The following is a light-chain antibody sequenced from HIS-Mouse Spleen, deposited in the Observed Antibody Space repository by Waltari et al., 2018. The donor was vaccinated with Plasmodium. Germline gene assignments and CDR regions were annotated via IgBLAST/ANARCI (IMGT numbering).Light chain of an antibody. V-gene: IGLV3-19*01. CDR2: GKN. J-gene: IGLJ3*02. CDR1: SLRSYY. CDR3: NSRDSSGNHQV. Sequence: SSELTQDPAVSVALGQTVRITCQGDSLRSYYASWYQQKPGQAPVLVIYGKNNRPSGFPDRLSGSSSGNTASLTSTGAQAEDEADYYCNSRDSSGNHQVFGGGTKLTVL.